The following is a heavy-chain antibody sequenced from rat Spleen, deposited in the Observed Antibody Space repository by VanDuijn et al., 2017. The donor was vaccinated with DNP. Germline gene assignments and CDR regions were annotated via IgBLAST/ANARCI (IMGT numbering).Heavy chain of an antibody. CDR2: ISYSGST. D-gene: IGHD1-7*01. CDR1: GYSITSNF. Sequence: EVQLQESGSGPVKPSQSLSLTCSVTGYSITSNFWGWIRKFPGNKMEYVGHISYSGSTNYNPSLKSRISITRDTSKNHFFLQLNSATTEDTATYYCARWTRYFDSWGQGVMVTVSS. V-gene: IGHV3-1*01. CDR3: ARWTRYFDS. J-gene: IGHJ2*01.